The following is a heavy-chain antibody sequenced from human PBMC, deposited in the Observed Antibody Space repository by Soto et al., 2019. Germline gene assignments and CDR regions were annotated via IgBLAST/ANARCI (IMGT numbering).Heavy chain of an antibody. D-gene: IGHD6-19*01. J-gene: IGHJ6*02. CDR3: AREVLYSSGGAYVYYYGMDV. Sequence: PSETLSLTCTVSGGSISSGDYYWSWIRQPPGKGLEWIGYIYYSGSTYYNPSLKSRVTISVDTSKNQFSLKLSSVTAADTAVYYCAREVLYSSGGAYVYYYGMDVWGQGTTVTVSS. V-gene: IGHV4-30-4*01. CDR1: GGSISSGDYY. CDR2: IYYSGST.